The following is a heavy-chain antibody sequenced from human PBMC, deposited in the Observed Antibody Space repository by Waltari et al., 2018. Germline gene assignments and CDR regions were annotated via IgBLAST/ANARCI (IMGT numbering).Heavy chain of an antibody. J-gene: IGHJ4*02. V-gene: IGHV3-21*01. Sequence: EVQLVESGGGLVKPGGSLRLSCAASGFTFSSYSMNWVRQAPGKGLEWVSSISSSSSYIYYADALKGRFTISRDNAKNSLYLQMNSLRAEDTAVYYCARDSSGWFGGGYWGQGTLVTVSS. D-gene: IGHD6-19*01. CDR2: ISSSSSYI. CDR3: ARDSSGWFGGGY. CDR1: GFTFSSYS.